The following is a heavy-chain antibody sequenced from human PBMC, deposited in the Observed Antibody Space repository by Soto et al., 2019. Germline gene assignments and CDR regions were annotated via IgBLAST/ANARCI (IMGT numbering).Heavy chain of an antibody. Sequence: GGSLKLSCATSGFTFSSYSMNWVRQAPGKGLEWVSYISSSSSTIYYADSVKGRFTISRDNAKNSLYLQMNSLRAEDTAVYYCARDLTVTPTFAEYFQHWGQGTLVTVSS. V-gene: IGHV3-48*01. CDR1: GFTFSSYS. J-gene: IGHJ1*01. D-gene: IGHD4-17*01. CDR3: ARDLTVTPTFAEYFQH. CDR2: ISSSSSTI.